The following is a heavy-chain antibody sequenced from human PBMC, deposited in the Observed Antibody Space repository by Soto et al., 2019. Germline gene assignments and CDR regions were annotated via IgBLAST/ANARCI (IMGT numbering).Heavy chain of an antibody. CDR1: DFSISSGIYY. Sequence: PSDTLSITCPFSDFSISSGIYYWRWIRQPPGKGLEWIGYIYYSGSTNYNPSLKSRVTISVDTSKNQFSLKLSSVTAADTAVYYCARVKRSSGYYSRAPRYDAFDIWGQGTMVNVS. CDR2: IYYSGST. CDR3: ARVKRSSGYYSRAPRYDAFDI. J-gene: IGHJ3*02. V-gene: IGHV4-61*01. D-gene: IGHD3-22*01.